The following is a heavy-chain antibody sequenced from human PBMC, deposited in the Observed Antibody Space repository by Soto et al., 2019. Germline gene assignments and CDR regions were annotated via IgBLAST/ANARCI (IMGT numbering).Heavy chain of an antibody. CDR3: VTDYRAY. D-gene: IGHD4-17*01. Sequence: PGGSLILSCAASGFTFSSYSMNWVRQAPGKGLEWVSYISSSSSTIYYADSVKGRFTISRDNAKNSLYLQMNSLRVEDTAIYYCVTDYRAYWGRGVLVTVSS. V-gene: IGHV3-48*01. J-gene: IGHJ4*02. CDR2: ISSSSSTI. CDR1: GFTFSSYS.